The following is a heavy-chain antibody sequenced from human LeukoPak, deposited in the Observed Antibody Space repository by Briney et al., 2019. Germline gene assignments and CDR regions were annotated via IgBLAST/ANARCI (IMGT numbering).Heavy chain of an antibody. CDR2: INHSGST. D-gene: IGHD3-16*02. Sequence: SETLSLTCAVYGGSFSGYYWSWIRQPPGKGLEWIGEINHSGSTNYNPSLKSRVTMSVDTSKNQFSLKLSSVTAADTAVYYCARAADDYYDYVWGSYRYPRYYFDYWGQGTLVTVSS. CDR1: GGSFSGYY. CDR3: ARAADDYYDYVWGSYRYPRYYFDY. J-gene: IGHJ4*02. V-gene: IGHV4-34*01.